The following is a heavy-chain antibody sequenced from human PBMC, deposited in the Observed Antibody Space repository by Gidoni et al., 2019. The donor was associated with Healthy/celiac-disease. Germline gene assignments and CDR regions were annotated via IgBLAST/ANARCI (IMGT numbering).Heavy chain of an antibody. CDR2: IYSGGST. J-gene: IGHJ6*02. CDR3: ARSNVYDSSGYLPTYYYYYGMDV. V-gene: IGHV3-53*01. CDR1: GFTVSSNY. Sequence: EVQLVESGGGLIQPGGSLRLSCAASGFTVSSNYMSWVRQAPGKGLEWVSGIYSGGSTYYADSVKGRFTISRDNSKNTLYLQMNSLRAEDTAVYYCARSNVYDSSGYLPTYYYYYGMDVWGQGTTVTVSS. D-gene: IGHD3-22*01.